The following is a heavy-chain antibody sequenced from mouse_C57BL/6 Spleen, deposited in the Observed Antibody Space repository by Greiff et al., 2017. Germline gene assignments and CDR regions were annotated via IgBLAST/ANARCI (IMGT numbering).Heavy chain of an antibody. Sequence: QVQLQQPGAELVKPGASVKLSCKASGYTFTSYWMQWVKQRPGQGLEWIGEIDPSDSYTNYNQKFKGKATLTVDTSSSTAYMQLSSLTSEDSAVYYCAYGYRGYAMDYWGQGTSVTVSS. D-gene: IGHD2-2*01. CDR2: IDPSDSYT. V-gene: IGHV1-50*01. CDR3: AYGYRGYAMDY. CDR1: GYTFTSYW. J-gene: IGHJ4*01.